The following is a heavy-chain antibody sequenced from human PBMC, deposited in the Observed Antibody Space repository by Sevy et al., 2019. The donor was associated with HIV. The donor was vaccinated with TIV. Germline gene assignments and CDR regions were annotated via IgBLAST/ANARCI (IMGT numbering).Heavy chain of an antibody. J-gene: IGHJ6*02. D-gene: IGHD3-3*01. Sequence: GGSLRLSCTASGFTFGDYAMSWVRQTPGKGLEWVGFIRSKAYGGTTEYAESVKGRFTISRDDSKSIAYLQRNSLKTEDTTVYYCTRDGRPDYDFWSGYYTSAYYYYGMDVWGQGTTVTVSS. CDR2: IRSKAYGGTT. V-gene: IGHV3-49*04. CDR3: TRDGRPDYDFWSGYYTSAYYYYGMDV. CDR1: GFTFGDYA.